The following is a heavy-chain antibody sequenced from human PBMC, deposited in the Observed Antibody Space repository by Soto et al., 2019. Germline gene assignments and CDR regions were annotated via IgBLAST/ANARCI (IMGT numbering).Heavy chain of an antibody. CDR1: GGSISSNNW. J-gene: IGHJ5*02. CDR3: ARLFCSSSSCLTPSGFDP. D-gene: IGHD2-2*01. V-gene: IGHV4-4*02. Sequence: QVQLQESGPGLVKPSGTLSLTCAVSGGSISSNNWWSWVRQAPGPGLEWIGDIFHSGSTNYNPSLKSRLTTSVDKSKNQFSLNLSSVTAAYTAMYYCARLFCSSSSCLTPSGFDPWCQGNLVTVSS. CDR2: IFHSGST.